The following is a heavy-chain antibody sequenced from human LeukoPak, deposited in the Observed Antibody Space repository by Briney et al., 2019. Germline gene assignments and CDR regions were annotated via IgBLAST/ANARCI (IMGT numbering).Heavy chain of an antibody. CDR3: ARVRMVRGVIITRAFDI. Sequence: PGGSLRLSCAASGFTVSSNYMSWVRQAPGKGLEWVSVIYSGGSTYYADSVKGRFTISRDNSKNTLYLQMNSLRAEDTAVYYCARVRMVRGVIITRAFDIWGQGTMVTVSS. D-gene: IGHD3-10*01. J-gene: IGHJ3*02. CDR2: IYSGGST. CDR1: GFTVSSNY. V-gene: IGHV3-66*01.